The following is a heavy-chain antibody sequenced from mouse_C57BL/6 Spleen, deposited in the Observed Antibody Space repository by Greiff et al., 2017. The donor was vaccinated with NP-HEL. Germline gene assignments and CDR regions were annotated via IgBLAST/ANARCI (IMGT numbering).Heavy chain of an antibody. CDR2: ISYDGST. Sequence: ESGPGLVKPSPSLSLSCSVTGYSITSGYYWYWNRQFPGNKLEWMGYISYDGSTNYNPSLKNRIAFTRDTSKNQYFLKLNSVTTEDTATYYCARGNGFDYWGPGTTLTVSS. CDR1: GYSITSGYY. V-gene: IGHV3-6*01. J-gene: IGHJ2*01. CDR3: ARGNGFDY. D-gene: IGHD1-1*01.